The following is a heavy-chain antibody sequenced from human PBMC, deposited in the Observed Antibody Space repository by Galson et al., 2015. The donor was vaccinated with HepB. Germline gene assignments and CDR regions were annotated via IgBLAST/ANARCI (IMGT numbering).Heavy chain of an antibody. CDR2: IYYSGST. CDR3: ARVRTVTIPGMDV. V-gene: IGHV4-31*03. D-gene: IGHD4-17*01. J-gene: IGHJ6*02. Sequence: TLSLTCTVSGGSISSGGYYWSWIRQHPGKGLEWIGYIYYSGSTYYNPSLKSRVTISVDTSKNQFSLKLSSVTAADTAVYYCARVRTVTIPGMDVWGQGTTVTVSS. CDR1: GGSISSGGYY.